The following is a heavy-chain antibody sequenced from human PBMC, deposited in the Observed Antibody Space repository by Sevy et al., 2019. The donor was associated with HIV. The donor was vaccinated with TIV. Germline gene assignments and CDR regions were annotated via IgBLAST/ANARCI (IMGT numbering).Heavy chain of an antibody. CDR1: GFTFSDYY. J-gene: IGHJ4*02. Sequence: GGSLRLSCAASGFTFSDYYMSWIRQAPGKGLEWVSYITPSGNTIYYADSVKGRFTISRDNAKNSLFLQMNSLRPEDTAVYYCARVDLYCSGVSCYSQVRFLDYWGQGTLVTVSS. D-gene: IGHD2-15*01. CDR2: ITPSGNTI. V-gene: IGHV3-11*01. CDR3: ARVDLYCSGVSCYSQVRFLDY.